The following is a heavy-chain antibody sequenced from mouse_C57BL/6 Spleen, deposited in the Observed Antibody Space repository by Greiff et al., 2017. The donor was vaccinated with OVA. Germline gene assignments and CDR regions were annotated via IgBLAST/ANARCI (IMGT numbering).Heavy chain of an antibody. V-gene: IGHV5-17*01. CDR2: ISSGSSTI. J-gene: IGHJ4*01. CDR3: ARGGDDGYYYYAMDY. D-gene: IGHD2-3*01. CDR1: GFTFSDYG. Sequence: EVQVVESGGGLVKPGGSLKLSCAASGFTFSDYGMHWVRQAPEKGLEWVAYISSGSSTIYYADTVKGRFTISRDNAKNTLFLQMTSLRSEDTAMYYCARGGDDGYYYYAMDYWGQGTSVTVSS.